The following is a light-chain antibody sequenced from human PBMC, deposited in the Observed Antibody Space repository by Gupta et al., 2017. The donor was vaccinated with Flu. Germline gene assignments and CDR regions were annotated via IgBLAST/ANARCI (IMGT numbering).Light chain of an antibody. V-gene: IGLV3-25*02. CDR3: QSADSSGTTRV. Sequence: SYELTQPPSVSVSPGQTARNTCSGDALPKQYAYWYQQKPGQAPVLVIYKDSERPSGIPERFSGSSSGTTVTLTISGVQAEDEADYYCQSADSSGTTRVFGGGTKLTVL. CDR1: ALPKQY. CDR2: KDS. J-gene: IGLJ3*02.